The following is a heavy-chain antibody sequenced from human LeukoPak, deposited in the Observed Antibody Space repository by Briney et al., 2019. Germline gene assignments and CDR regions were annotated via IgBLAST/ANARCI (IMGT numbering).Heavy chain of an antibody. J-gene: IGHJ4*02. V-gene: IGHV1-2*02. CDR1: GYTFTGYY. D-gene: IGHD3-22*01. CDR3: ASDISDSSLGFDY. CDR2: INPNSGGT. Sequence: ASVKVSCKASGYTFTGYYMHWVRQAPGQGLEWMGWINPNSGGTNYAQKFQGRVTMTRDTSISSAYMELSRLRSDDTAVYYCASDISDSSLGFDYWGQGTLVTVSS.